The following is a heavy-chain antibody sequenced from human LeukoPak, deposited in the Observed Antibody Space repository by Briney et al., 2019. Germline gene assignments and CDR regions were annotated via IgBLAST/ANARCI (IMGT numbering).Heavy chain of an antibody. CDR1: GFTFSSYS. V-gene: IGHV3-21*01. D-gene: IGHD3-16*02. CDR2: ISSSSSYI. J-gene: IGHJ4*02. CDR3: AREAPYDYVWGSYRFDY. Sequence: SGGSLRLSCAASGFTFSSYSMNWVRQAPGKGLEWVSSISSSSSYIYYADLVKGRFTISRDNAKNSLYLQMNSLRAEDTAVYYCAREAPYDYVWGSYRFDYWGQGTLVTVSS.